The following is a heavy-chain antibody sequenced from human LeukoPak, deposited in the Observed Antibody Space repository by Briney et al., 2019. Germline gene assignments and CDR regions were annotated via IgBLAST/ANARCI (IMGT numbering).Heavy chain of an antibody. CDR2: IYSGGST. V-gene: IGHV3-66*01. J-gene: IGHJ4*02. CDR3: ARGQGWIAAAGQFDY. CDR1: GFTVSSNY. Sequence: GGSLRLSCAASGFTVSSNYMSWVRQAPGKGLEWVSVIYSGGSTHYADSVKGRFTISRDNSKNTLYLQMNSLRAEDAAVYYCARGQGWIAAAGQFDYWGQGTLVSVSS. D-gene: IGHD6-13*01.